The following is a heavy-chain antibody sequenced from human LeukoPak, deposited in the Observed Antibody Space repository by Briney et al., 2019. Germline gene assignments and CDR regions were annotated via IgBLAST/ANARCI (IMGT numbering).Heavy chain of an antibody. CDR2: FYRGDST. J-gene: IGHJ4*02. V-gene: IGHV3-53*01. CDR3: ARVWQDYSGVDY. CDR1: GFTVSSSY. D-gene: IGHD2-21*01. Sequence: GGSLRLSCAASGFTVSSSYMYWVRQAPGKGLEWVSFFYRGDSTYYADSVKGRFAISRDNARSSLYLQMNSLRDEDTAVYYCARVWQDYSGVDYWGQGTLVTVSS.